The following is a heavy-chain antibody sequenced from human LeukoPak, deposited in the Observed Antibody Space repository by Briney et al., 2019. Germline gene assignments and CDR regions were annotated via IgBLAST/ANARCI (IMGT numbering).Heavy chain of an antibody. Sequence: GGSLRLSCAASGFTFSTCAMHWVRQAPGKGLEWVAVIQFDGSETYYADSVKGRFTLSRDNSKNTLYLHMNSLRAEDTAVYYCAKDVTSYYTVGDYWGQGILVTASS. CDR1: GFTFSTCA. D-gene: IGHD3/OR15-3a*01. CDR2: IQFDGSET. V-gene: IGHV3-30*02. CDR3: AKDVTSYYTVGDY. J-gene: IGHJ4*02.